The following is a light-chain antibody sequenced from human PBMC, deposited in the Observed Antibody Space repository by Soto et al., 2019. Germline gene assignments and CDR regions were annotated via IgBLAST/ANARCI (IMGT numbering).Light chain of an antibody. V-gene: IGLV2-14*01. Sequence: QSVLTQPASVSGSPGQSITISCTGTSSDVGGYKFVSWYQQHPSKAPKLIIYDVSDRPSGVSNRFSGSKSGNTASLTISGLQTEDEADYYCSSYTNTSTLVVFGGGTKLTVL. J-gene: IGLJ2*01. CDR1: SSDVGGYKF. CDR2: DVS. CDR3: SSYTNTSTLVV.